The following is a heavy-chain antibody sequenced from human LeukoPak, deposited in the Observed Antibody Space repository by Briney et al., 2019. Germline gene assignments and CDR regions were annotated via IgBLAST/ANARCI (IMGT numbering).Heavy chain of an antibody. Sequence: GGSLRLSCAASGFTFNSYSMNWVRQAPGKGLEWVSYIISSSTIYYADSVKGLFTIAENTANNSLILLINLLRAEATALYYCGRERGLQFKFDYWGQGTLVTVSS. CDR2: IISSSTI. CDR3: GRERGLQFKFDY. J-gene: IGHJ4*02. D-gene: IGHD5-24*01. V-gene: IGHV3-48*01. CDR1: GFTFNSYS.